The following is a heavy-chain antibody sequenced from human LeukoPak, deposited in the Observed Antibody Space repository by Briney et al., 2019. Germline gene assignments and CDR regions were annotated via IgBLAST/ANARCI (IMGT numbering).Heavy chain of an antibody. Sequence: PGGSLRLSCAASGFTFSSYGMHWVRQAPGKGLEWVAVISYDGSNKYYADSVKGRFTISRDNSKNTLYLQMNSLRAEDTAVYYCAKDLTRVTMVRGVLPTSYYFDYWGQGTLVTVSS. CDR2: ISYDGSNK. D-gene: IGHD3-10*01. V-gene: IGHV3-30*18. CDR3: AKDLTRVTMVRGVLPTSYYFDY. J-gene: IGHJ4*02. CDR1: GFTFSSYG.